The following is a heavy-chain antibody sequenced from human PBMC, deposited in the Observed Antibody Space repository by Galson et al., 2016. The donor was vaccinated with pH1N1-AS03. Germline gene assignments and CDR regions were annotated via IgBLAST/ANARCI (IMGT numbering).Heavy chain of an antibody. Sequence: SLRLSCAASGFTSSNAWMTWVRQAPGKGLEWVGRIKSKSDGGTTDYAAPVKARFTISRDDSKNTLYLQMNSLKTEDTAVYYCSTDETFYYYYGMDVWGRGTTVTVSS. CDR3: STDETFYYYYGMDV. CDR2: IKSKSDGGTT. J-gene: IGHJ6*02. CDR1: GFTSSNAW. V-gene: IGHV3-15*01.